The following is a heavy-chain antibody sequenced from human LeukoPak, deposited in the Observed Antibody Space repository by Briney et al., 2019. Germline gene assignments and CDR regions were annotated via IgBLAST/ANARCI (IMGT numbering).Heavy chain of an antibody. V-gene: IGHV1-2*02. D-gene: IGHD3-16*02. J-gene: IGHJ6*03. CDR1: GYTFTGYY. CDR2: INPNSGGT. Sequence: ASVKVSCKASGYTFTGYYMHWVRQAPGQGLEWMGWINPNSGGTNYAQKFQGRVTMTRDTSISTAYMELSRLRSDDTAVYYCGRNYDYVWGSYRYTAGGYYYMDVWGKGTTVTVSS. CDR3: GRNYDYVWGSYRYTAGGYYYMDV.